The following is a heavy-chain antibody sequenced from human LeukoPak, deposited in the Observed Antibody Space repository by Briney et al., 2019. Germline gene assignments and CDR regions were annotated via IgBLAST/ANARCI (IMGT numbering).Heavy chain of an antibody. V-gene: IGHV1-46*01. Sequence: GASVKVSCKASGYTFTSYYMHWVRQAPGQGLEWMGIINPSGGSTSYAQKFQGRVTMTRDTSTSTVYMELSGLRSEDTAVYYCATASITVTTRLDYWGQGTLVTVSS. J-gene: IGHJ4*02. D-gene: IGHD4-11*01. CDR3: ATASITVTTRLDY. CDR1: GYTFTSYY. CDR2: INPSGGST.